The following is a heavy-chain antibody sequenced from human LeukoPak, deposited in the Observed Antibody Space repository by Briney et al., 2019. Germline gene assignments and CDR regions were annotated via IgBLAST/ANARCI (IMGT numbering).Heavy chain of an antibody. CDR3: ARLYYDSSGHY. CDR1: GGSISSYY. J-gene: IGHJ4*02. D-gene: IGHD3-22*01. V-gene: IGHV4-59*01. CDR2: IYYSGST. Sequence: PSETLSLTCTVSGGSISSYYWSWIRQPPGKGLEWIGYIYYSGSTNYNPSLKSRVTISVDTSKNQFSLKLSSVTAADTAVYYCARLYYDSSGHYRGQGTLVTVSS.